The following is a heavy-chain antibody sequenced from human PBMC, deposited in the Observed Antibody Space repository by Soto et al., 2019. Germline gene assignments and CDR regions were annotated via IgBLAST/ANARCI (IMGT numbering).Heavy chain of an antibody. Sequence: QVTLKESGPVLVKPTETLTLTCTDSGFSLSNARMGVSWIRQPPGKALEWLAHIFANDEESYNTSLRSRLTISRDTSKNQVVLTMTNMDPVDTATYYCARMGDYYDNAGDAFDLWGQGTRVSVSS. CDR2: IFANDEE. D-gene: IGHD3-22*01. CDR3: ARMGDYYDNAGDAFDL. J-gene: IGHJ3*01. V-gene: IGHV2-26*01. CDR1: GFSLSNARMG.